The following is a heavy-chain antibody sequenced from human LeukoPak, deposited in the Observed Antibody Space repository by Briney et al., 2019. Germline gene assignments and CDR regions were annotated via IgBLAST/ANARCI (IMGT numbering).Heavy chain of an antibody. Sequence: SETLSLTCTVSGDSISSYYWSWIRQPPGKGLEWIGYIYNSGSTDYNPSLKSRVTISLDTSKKQFSLKLSAVTAADTAVYYCARDGSRWPFEYWGQGTLVTVSS. CDR2: IYNSGST. CDR3: ARDGSRWPFEY. CDR1: GDSISSYY. D-gene: IGHD4-23*01. J-gene: IGHJ4*02. V-gene: IGHV4-59*12.